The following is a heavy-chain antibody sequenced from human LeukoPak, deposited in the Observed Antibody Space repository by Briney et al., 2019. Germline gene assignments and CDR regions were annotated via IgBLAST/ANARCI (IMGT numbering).Heavy chain of an antibody. CDR1: GFTFSDYY. V-gene: IGHV3-11*01. J-gene: IGHJ4*02. CDR3: ARARYYDILTGYELGC. CDR2: ISSSGSTI. Sequence: GGSLRLSCAASGFTFSDYYMSWIRQAPGKGLEWVSYISSSGSTIYYADSVKGRFTISRDNAKSSLYLQMNSLRAEDTAVYYCARARYYDILTGYELGCWGQGTLVTVSS. D-gene: IGHD3-9*01.